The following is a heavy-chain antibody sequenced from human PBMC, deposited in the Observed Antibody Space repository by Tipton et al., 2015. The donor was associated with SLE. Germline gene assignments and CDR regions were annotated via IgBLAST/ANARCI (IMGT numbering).Heavy chain of an antibody. CDR3: ARLGVAEDFDY. Sequence: SLRLSCAASGFTFSSYSMHWVRQAPGKGLEWVSYISSSSSTIYYADSVKGRFTIFSDHAKNSLYLQMNSLRAEDTAVYYCARLGVAEDFDYWGQGTLVTVSS. D-gene: IGHD5-12*01. CDR2: ISSSSSTI. CDR1: GFTFSSYS. J-gene: IGHJ4*02. V-gene: IGHV3-48*01.